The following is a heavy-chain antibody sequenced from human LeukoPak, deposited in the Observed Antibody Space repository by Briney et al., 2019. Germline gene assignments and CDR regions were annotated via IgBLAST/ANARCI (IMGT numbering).Heavy chain of an antibody. J-gene: IGHJ3*02. CDR1: GFTFSSYG. CDR2: IRYDGSNK. CDR3: AKPDDLWNAFDI. V-gene: IGHV3-30*02. D-gene: IGHD3-3*01. Sequence: GGSLRLSCAASGFTFSSYGMHWVRQAPGKGLEWVAFIRYDGSNKYYADSVKGRFTISRGNSKNTLYLQMNSLRAEDTAVYYCAKPDDLWNAFDIWGQGTMVTVSS.